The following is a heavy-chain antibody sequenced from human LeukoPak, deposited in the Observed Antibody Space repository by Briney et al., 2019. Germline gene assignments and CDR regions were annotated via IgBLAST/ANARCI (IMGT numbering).Heavy chain of an antibody. D-gene: IGHD6-19*01. Sequence: PRGSLRLSCAASGFTFSGYIMNWVRQAPGKGLEWVSFISSTSNTIYYADSVKGRFTVSRDNAKNSLYLQMNSLRAEDTAVYYCARDQWLDYWGQGTLVTVSS. V-gene: IGHV3-48*01. CDR1: GFTFSGYI. CDR2: ISSTSNTI. J-gene: IGHJ4*02. CDR3: ARDQWLDY.